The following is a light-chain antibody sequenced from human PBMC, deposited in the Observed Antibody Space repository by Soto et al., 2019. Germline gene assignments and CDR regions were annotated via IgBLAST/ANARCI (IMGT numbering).Light chain of an antibody. CDR1: SSDVGGYNH. J-gene: IGLJ1*01. V-gene: IGLV2-8*01. CDR2: EVV. CDR3: KSYAGSNTYV. Sequence: QSALTQPASVSGSPGQSITISCTGTSSDVGGYNHVSWYQHHPGKAPRLIIYEVVQRPSGVPDRFSGSKSGNTASLTVSGLQAADEADYFCKSYAGSNTYVFGSGTKLTVL.